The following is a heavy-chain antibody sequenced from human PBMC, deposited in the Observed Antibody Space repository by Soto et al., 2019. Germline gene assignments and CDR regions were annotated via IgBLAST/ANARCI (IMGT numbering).Heavy chain of an antibody. CDR1: GGTFSSYA. CDR3: ARTGGDDRSGYYSVY. D-gene: IGHD3-22*01. V-gene: IGHV1-69*01. Sequence: QVQLVQSGAEVKKPGSSVKVSCKASGGTFSSYAISWVRQAPGQGLEWMGGTIPVFGTANYAQKFQGRVTIAADESTSTAYVEQSGLRSEDTVVCCCARTGGDDRSGYYSVYWGQGTLVTVSS. J-gene: IGHJ4*02. CDR2: TIPVFGTA.